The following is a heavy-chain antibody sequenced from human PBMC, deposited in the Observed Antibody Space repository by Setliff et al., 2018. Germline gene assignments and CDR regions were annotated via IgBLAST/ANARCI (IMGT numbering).Heavy chain of an antibody. Sequence: ASVKVSCKVSGYTFTSYDMHWVRQAPGQGLEWMGIINPSGGFTSYAQKFQGRVTITRDASASTAYMELSSLRSEDTAVYYCARRVRIAVLNLYYFEYWGQGTLVTVSS. J-gene: IGHJ4*02. D-gene: IGHD6-19*01. CDR3: ARRVRIAVLNLYYFEY. V-gene: IGHV1-46*01. CDR1: GYTFTSYD. CDR2: INPSGGFT.